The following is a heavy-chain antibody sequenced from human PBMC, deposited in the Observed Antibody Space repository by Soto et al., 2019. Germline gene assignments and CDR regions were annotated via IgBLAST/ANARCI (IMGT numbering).Heavy chain of an antibody. D-gene: IGHD6-19*01. CDR2: IYYTGST. Sequence: QVQLQESGPGLVKPSETLSLTCTVSGASISNYYWSWIRQPPGKGLEWIGYIYYTGSTNYNPSLKSRVPISLDTSKSNVSLRLTSVAAADTAVYYCATVKYSSDWYLGFWGQGSLVTVSS. CDR3: ATVKYSSDWYLGF. V-gene: IGHV4-59*12. J-gene: IGHJ4*02. CDR1: GASISNYY.